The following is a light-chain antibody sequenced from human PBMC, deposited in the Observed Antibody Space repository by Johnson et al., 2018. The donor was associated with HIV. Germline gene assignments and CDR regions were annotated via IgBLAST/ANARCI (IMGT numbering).Light chain of an antibody. CDR3: GTWDSSLSAVV. CDR1: NSNIGNNY. J-gene: IGLJ1*01. V-gene: IGLV1-51*01. CDR2: DNN. Sequence: VLTQPPSVSAAPGQKVTISCSGSNSNIGNNYVSWYQQLPGTAPKLLIYDNNKRPSGIPDRFSGSKSGTSATLGITGLQTGDEADYYCGTWDSSLSAVVFGTGTKVTVL.